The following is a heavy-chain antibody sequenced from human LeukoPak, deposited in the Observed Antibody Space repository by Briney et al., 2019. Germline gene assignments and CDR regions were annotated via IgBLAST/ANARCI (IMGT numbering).Heavy chain of an antibody. D-gene: IGHD3-22*01. Sequence: GESLKISCKVSGYSFTSYWIGWVRQMPGKGLEWMGIIYPGDSDTRYSPSFQGQVTISADKSISTAYLQWSSLKASDTAMYYCARLYYYDSSGYYYEVWGQGTLVTVSS. V-gene: IGHV5-51*01. J-gene: IGHJ4*02. CDR2: IYPGDSDT. CDR1: GYSFTSYW. CDR3: ARLYYYDSSGYYYEV.